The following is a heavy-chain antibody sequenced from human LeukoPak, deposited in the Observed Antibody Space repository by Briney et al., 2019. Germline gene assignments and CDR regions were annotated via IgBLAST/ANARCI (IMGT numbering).Heavy chain of an antibody. J-gene: IGHJ3*02. Sequence: GGSLRLSCAASGFTFSSYAMHWVRQAPGKGLEWVAVISYDGSNKYYADSVKGRFTISRDNSKNTLYLQMNSLRAEDTAVYYCAKDEGEDGDAFDIWGQGTMVTVSS. CDR1: GFTFSSYA. D-gene: IGHD5-24*01. CDR3: AKDEGEDGDAFDI. CDR2: ISYDGSNK. V-gene: IGHV3-30-3*01.